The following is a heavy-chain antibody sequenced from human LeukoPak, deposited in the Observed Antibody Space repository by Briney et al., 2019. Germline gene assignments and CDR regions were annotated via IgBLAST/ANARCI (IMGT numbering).Heavy chain of an antibody. D-gene: IGHD3-22*01. CDR2: INPSGGRT. CDR1: GYTFTSYY. Sequence: ASVKVSCKASGYTFTSYYMHWGRQAPGQGLEWMGIINPSGGRTSYAQKFQGRVTMTRDMSTSTVYMELSSLRSEDTAVYYCARGPGEGGSSGYYYGKPEDPAEYYFDYWGQGTLVTVSS. J-gene: IGHJ4*02. CDR3: ARGPGEGGSSGYYYGKPEDPAEYYFDY. V-gene: IGHV1-46*01.